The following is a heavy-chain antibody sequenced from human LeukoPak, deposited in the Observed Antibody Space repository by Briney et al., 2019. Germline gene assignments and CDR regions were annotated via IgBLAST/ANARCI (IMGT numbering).Heavy chain of an antibody. CDR1: RFTLDDSA. V-gene: IGHV3-9*01. CDR2: ISWNSGSI. J-gene: IGHJ4*02. D-gene: IGHD4-17*01. CDR3: AKDILRTVTTLLPDY. Sequence: GRSLRLSCAASRFTLDDSAMHWVRPAPGKGLEGVSGISWNSGSIGYADSVKGRFTISRDNAKNSLYLQMNSLRAEDTAFYYCAKDILRTVTTLLPDYWGQGTLVTVSS.